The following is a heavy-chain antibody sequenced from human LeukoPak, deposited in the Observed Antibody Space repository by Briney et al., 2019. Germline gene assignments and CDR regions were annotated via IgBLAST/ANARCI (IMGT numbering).Heavy chain of an antibody. CDR3: AREVAGTWAFDI. V-gene: IGHV6-1*01. D-gene: IGHD6-19*01. CDR2: TYYRSKWYN. CDR1: GDSVSSNTAA. J-gene: IGHJ3*02. Sequence: SQTLSLTCAISGDSVSSNTAAWNWIRRSPSRGLEWLGRTYYRSKWYNDYAPSVKSRITINPDTSKNQFSLLLNSVTPEDAAVYYCAREVAGTWAFDIWGQGTTVTVSS.